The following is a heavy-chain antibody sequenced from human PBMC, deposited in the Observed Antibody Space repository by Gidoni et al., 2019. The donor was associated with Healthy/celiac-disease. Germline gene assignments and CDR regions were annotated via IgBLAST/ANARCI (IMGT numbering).Heavy chain of an antibody. CDR1: GGSLSSYY. CDR3: ARGSIAAAGTDPQRNNYYYYGMDV. V-gene: IGHV4-59*01. D-gene: IGHD6-13*01. Sequence: QVQLQESGPGLVKPSETLSLTCTVSGGSLSSYYWSWIRQPPGKGLEWIGYIYYSGSTNYNPSLKSRVTISVDTSKNQFSLKLSSVTAADTAVYYCARGSIAAAGTDPQRNNYYYYGMDVWGQGTTVTVSS. J-gene: IGHJ6*02. CDR2: IYYSGST.